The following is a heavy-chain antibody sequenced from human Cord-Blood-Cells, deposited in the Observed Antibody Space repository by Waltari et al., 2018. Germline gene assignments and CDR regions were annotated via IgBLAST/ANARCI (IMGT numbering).Heavy chain of an antibody. D-gene: IGHD3-3*01. CDR3: ARDPYDFWSGYPNWYFDL. Sequence: QVQLQESGPGLVKPSETLSLTCTVSGGSVSSGSYYWSWNQQPPGKGLEWIGYIYSSGSTNYNPSLKSRVTISVATSKNQFSLKLSSVTAADTAVYYCARDPYDFWSGYPNWYFDLWGRGTLVTVSS. CDR1: GGSVSSGSYY. V-gene: IGHV4-61*01. J-gene: IGHJ2*01. CDR2: IYSSGST.